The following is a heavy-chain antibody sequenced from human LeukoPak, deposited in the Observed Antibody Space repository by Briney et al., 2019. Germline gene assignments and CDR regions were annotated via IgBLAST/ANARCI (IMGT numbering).Heavy chain of an antibody. D-gene: IGHD3-9*01. J-gene: IGHJ4*02. V-gene: IGHV3-66*01. CDR3: ASARYFDWLIDY. Sequence: PGGSLRLSCAASGFTVSSNYMSWVRQAPGKGLEWVSVIYSGGSRYYADSVKGRFTISRDNSKNTLYLQMNSLRAEDTAVYYCASARYFDWLIDYWGQGTLVTVSS. CDR1: GFTVSSNY. CDR2: IYSGGSR.